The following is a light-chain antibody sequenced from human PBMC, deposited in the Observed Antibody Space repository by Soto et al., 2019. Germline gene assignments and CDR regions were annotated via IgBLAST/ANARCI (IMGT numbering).Light chain of an antibody. Sequence: QSALTQPASVSVSPGQSITISCTGTGSDIGNYNYVSWYQQHPGKAPKLMIYGVSNRLAGVSNRFSGSKSGNAASLTISGLQAEDAADYYCSSYTSYTTLWVFGGGTKVTVL. J-gene: IGLJ3*02. CDR3: SSYTSYTTLWV. CDR1: GSDIGNYNY. V-gene: IGLV2-14*01. CDR2: GVS.